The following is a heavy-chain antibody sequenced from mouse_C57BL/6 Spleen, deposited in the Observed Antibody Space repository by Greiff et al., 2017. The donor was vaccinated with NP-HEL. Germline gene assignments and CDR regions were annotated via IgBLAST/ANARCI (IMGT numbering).Heavy chain of an antibody. CDR1: GYTFTSYW. CDR3: ARRTIRDAMDY. V-gene: IGHV1-50*01. Sequence: QVQLQQPGAELVKPGASVKLSCKASGYTFTSYWMQWVKQRPGQGLEWIGEIDPSDSYTNYNQKFKGKATLTVDTSSSTAYMQLSSLTSEDSAVYYCARRTIRDAMDYWGKGTSVTVSS. CDR2: IDPSDSYT. J-gene: IGHJ4*01. D-gene: IGHD1-1*02.